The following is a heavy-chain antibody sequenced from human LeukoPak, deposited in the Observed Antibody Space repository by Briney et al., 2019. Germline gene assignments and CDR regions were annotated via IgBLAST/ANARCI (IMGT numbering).Heavy chain of an antibody. J-gene: IGHJ4*02. V-gene: IGHV4-39*01. Sequence: TSETLSLTCTVSGGSISSSRYYWGWIRQPPGKGLEWIGSIYYSGSTYYNPSLKSQVTISVDTSKNQFSLKLSSVTAADTAVYYCASLTMTPVDYWGQGTLVTVSS. D-gene: IGHD2-15*01. CDR2: IYYSGST. CDR3: ASLTMTPVDY. CDR1: GGSISSSRYY.